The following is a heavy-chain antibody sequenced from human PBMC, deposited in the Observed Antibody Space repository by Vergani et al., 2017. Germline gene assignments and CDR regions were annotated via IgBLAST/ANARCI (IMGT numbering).Heavy chain of an antibody. Sequence: EVQVVESGGGLIKPGGSLRLSCVVSGITFKNAWIHWVRQAPGKGLEWIGRIRSKNDGGTADYAAPLKGRFTISRDDSKDSAFLLVNNLKTEDTAVYFCYTDYHDYWGQGTLVTVSS. J-gene: IGHJ4*02. D-gene: IGHD2-2*02. CDR2: IRSKNDGGTA. V-gene: IGHV3-15*01. CDR3: YTDYHDY. CDR1: GITFKNAW.